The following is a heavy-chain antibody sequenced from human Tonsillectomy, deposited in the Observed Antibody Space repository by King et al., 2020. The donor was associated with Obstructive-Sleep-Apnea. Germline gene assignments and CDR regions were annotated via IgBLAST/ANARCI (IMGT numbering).Heavy chain of an antibody. CDR2: ISWNSGSI. CDR1: GFTFDDYA. Sequence: QLVQSGGDLVQPGRSLRLSCAASGFTFDDYAMHWVRQAPGKGLEWVSGISWNSGSIGYADSVRGRFTTSRQNAKNSLYLQMNSLRAEETALYYCANDKGSGWYRGLDYWGQGTLVTVSS. CDR3: ANDKGSGWYRGLDY. J-gene: IGHJ4*02. D-gene: IGHD6-19*01. V-gene: IGHV3-9*01.